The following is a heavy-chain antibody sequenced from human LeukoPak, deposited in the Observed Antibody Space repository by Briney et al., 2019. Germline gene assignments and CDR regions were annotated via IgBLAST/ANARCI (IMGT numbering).Heavy chain of an antibody. J-gene: IGHJ6*03. Sequence: ASVKVPCQASGYTFTSYYMHWVRQAPGQGLEGMGIINPSCGSTSYAQNFQGRVTMTTDTSTSAVYIELSRLRSEDTGVYYCARGPGGYDYIGGSRYYYYMDVWGKGTTVTVSS. CDR3: ARGPGGYDYIGGSRYYYYMDV. CDR2: INPSCGST. V-gene: IGHV1-46*01. D-gene: IGHD5-12*01. CDR1: GYTFTSYY.